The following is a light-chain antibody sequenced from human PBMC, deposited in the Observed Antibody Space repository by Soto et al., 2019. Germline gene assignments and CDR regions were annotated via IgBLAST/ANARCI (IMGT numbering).Light chain of an antibody. CDR3: STCEGSNNLGV. Sequence: QSALTQPPSASGSPGQSVTISCTGTSSDVGGYNYVSWYQQHPGKAPKLMIYEVSKRPSGVPDRFSGSTSGNTAYLTLTRLQAEDEAVYYCSTCEGSNNLGVFGSGTRDT. CDR2: EVS. J-gene: IGLJ1*01. CDR1: SSDVGGYNY. V-gene: IGLV2-8*01.